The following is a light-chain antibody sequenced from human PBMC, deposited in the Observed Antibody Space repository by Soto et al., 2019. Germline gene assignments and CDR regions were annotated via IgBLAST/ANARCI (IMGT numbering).Light chain of an antibody. CDR2: GAS. J-gene: IGKJ2*01. CDR1: QSVSSSY. Sequence: EIVLTQSPGTLSLSPGERATLSCRASQSVSSSYLAWYQQKPGQAPSLLIYGASRRATGIPDRFSGSGSGKVVTLTISRLEPEDFAVYYCQQYGSSPWTFGQGTKLEIK. CDR3: QQYGSSPWT. V-gene: IGKV3-20*01.